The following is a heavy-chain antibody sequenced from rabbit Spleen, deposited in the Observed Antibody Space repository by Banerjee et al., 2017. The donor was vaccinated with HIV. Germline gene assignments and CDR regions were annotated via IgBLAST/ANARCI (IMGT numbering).Heavy chain of an antibody. Sequence: QSLEESGGDLVKPGASLTLTCTASGFSFSSSDYMCWVRQAPGKGLEWISCIAGSSSGFTYSATWAKGRFTCSKTSSTTVTLQMTSLTAADTATYFCARGPPYAGYAGYGYVYLNLWGQGTLVTVS. CDR2: IAGSSSGFT. J-gene: IGHJ4*01. V-gene: IGHV1S40*01. D-gene: IGHD6-1*01. CDR3: ARGPPYAGYAGYGYVYLNL. CDR1: GFSFSSSDY.